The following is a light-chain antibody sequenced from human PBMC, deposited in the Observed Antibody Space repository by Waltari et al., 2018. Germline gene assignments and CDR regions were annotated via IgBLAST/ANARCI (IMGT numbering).Light chain of an antibody. J-gene: IGLJ3*02. V-gene: IGLV3-21*04. CDR1: NLGRKS. CDR3: QVWDYIQGV. CDR2: YDS. Sequence: SYVLTQPPSVSVAPGTTARITCGGTNLGRKSVHWYQQKAGQAPVLVIHYDSGRPTGIPERFSGSTSGDTATLSISRVEAGDEADYFCQVWDYIQGVFGGGTKLTVL.